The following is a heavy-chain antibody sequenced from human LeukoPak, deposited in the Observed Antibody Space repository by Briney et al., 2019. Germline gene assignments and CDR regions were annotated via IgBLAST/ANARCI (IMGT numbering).Heavy chain of an antibody. Sequence: GGSLRLSCAASGFTFSSYGMHWVRQAPGKGLEWVAVISYDGSNKYYADSVKGRFTISRDNSKNTLYLQMNSLRAEDTAVNYCAKDLPLGGPAAQPGGFDYWGQGTLVTVSS. CDR1: GFTFSSYG. CDR3: AKDLPLGGPAAQPGGFDY. J-gene: IGHJ4*02. CDR2: ISYDGSNK. D-gene: IGHD2-2*01. V-gene: IGHV3-30*18.